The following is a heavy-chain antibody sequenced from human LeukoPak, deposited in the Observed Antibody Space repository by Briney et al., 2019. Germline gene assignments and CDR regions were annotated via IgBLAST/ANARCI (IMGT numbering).Heavy chain of an antibody. D-gene: IGHD3-22*01. CDR2: IYPSGST. Sequence: PSETLSLTCAVSGGSISSSNWWSWVRQPPGKGLEWIGEIYPSGSTNYNPSLKSRVTISVDKSKNQFSLKLSSVTAAGTAVYYCARRYYYDSSGYCFDYWGQGTLVTVSS. V-gene: IGHV4-4*02. CDR1: GGSISSSNW. J-gene: IGHJ4*02. CDR3: ARRYYYDSSGYCFDY.